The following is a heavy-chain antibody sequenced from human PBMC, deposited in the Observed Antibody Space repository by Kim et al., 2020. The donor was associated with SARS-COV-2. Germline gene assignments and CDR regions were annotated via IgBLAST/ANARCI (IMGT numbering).Heavy chain of an antibody. J-gene: IGHJ4*02. Sequence: SETLSLTCAVYGGSFSGYYWSWIRQPPGKGLEWIGEINHSGSTNYNPSLKSRVTISVDTSKNQFSLKLSSVTAADTAVYYCARGARLKDYGDYVSSEGHGGYFDYWGQGTLVTVSS. CDR2: INHSGST. D-gene: IGHD4-17*01. CDR1: GGSFSGYY. V-gene: IGHV4-34*01. CDR3: ARGARLKDYGDYVSSEGHGGYFDY.